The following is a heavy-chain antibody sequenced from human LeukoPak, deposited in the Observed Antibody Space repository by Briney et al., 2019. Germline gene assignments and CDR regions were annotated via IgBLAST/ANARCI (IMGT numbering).Heavy chain of an antibody. V-gene: IGHV4-39*01. CDR1: GGSISSSSYY. CDR3: ARVFGGDYYDSMDY. D-gene: IGHD3-22*01. Sequence: SETLSLTCTVSGGSISSSSYYWGWIRQPPGKGLEWIGSIYYSGSTYYNPSLKSRVTISVDTSKNQFSLKLSSVTAADTAVYYCARVFGGDYYDSMDYWGQGTLVTVSS. CDR2: IYYSGST. J-gene: IGHJ4*02.